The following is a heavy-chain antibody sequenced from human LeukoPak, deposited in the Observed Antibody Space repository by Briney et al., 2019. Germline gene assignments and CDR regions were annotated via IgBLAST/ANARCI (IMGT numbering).Heavy chain of an antibody. D-gene: IGHD6-13*01. CDR1: GGSFSGYY. CDR3: ARDSTSAAGMDV. J-gene: IGHJ6*02. CDR2: INHSGST. Sequence: PSETLSLTRAVYGGSFSGYYWSWIRQPPGKGLEWIGEINHSGSTNYNPSLKSRVTISVDTSKNQFSLKLSSVTAADTAVYYCARDSTSAAGMDVWGQGTTVTVSS. V-gene: IGHV4-34*01.